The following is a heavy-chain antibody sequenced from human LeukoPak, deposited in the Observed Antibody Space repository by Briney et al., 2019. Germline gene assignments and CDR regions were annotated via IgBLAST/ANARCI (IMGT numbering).Heavy chain of an antibody. Sequence: GGSLRLSCAASGFTFRSYGMNWVRQAPGKGLEWVSYISTSSSAIYYADSVKGRFTISRDNAKNSLYLQMDSLRAEDTAAYYCARAYCSSTSCFEWGQGTLVTVSS. CDR2: ISTSSSAI. D-gene: IGHD2-2*01. CDR3: ARAYCSSTSCFE. CDR1: GFTFRSYG. J-gene: IGHJ4*02. V-gene: IGHV3-48*01.